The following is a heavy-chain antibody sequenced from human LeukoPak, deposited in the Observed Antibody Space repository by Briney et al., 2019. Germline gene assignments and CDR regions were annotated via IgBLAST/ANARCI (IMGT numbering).Heavy chain of an antibody. V-gene: IGHV1-8*03. CDR3: ARGLFSWGDSSGYYLGS. CDR1: GYTFTSYD. Sequence: GASVKASCKASGYTFTSYDINWVRQATGQGLEWMGWMNPNSGNTGYAQKFQGRVTITRNTSISTAYMELSSLRSEDTAVYYCARGLFSWGDSSGYYLGSWGQGTLVTVSS. CDR2: MNPNSGNT. D-gene: IGHD3-22*01. J-gene: IGHJ5*02.